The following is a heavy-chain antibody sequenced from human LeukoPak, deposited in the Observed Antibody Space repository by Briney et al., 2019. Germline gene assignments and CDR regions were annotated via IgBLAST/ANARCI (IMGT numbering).Heavy chain of an antibody. CDR2: ISAYNGNT. CDR3: ARGGFMITFGGVIAPEDWFDP. Sequence: ASVKVSCEASGYTFTSYGISWVRQAPGQGLEWMGWISAYNGNTNYAQKLQGRVTMTTDTSTSTAYMELRSLRSDDTAVYYCARGGFMITFGGVIAPEDWFDPWGQEPWSPSPQ. D-gene: IGHD3-16*02. V-gene: IGHV1-18*01. J-gene: IGHJ5*02. CDR1: GYTFTSYG.